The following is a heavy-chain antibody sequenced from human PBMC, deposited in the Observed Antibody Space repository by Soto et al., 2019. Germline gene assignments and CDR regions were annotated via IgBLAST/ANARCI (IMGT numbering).Heavy chain of an antibody. Sequence: EVQLVESGGGSVQPGRSLRLSCAASGFTFERYAMHWVRQAPGKGLEWVSGISWDSGIIGYADSVKGRFTISRDNTKNSLYLQMNSLRSEDTAVYYCAKDRGLAESGRWSHYYYGMDVWGQGTTVTVSS. CDR2: ISWDSGII. D-gene: IGHD1-26*01. CDR3: AKDRGLAESGRWSHYYYGMDV. V-gene: IGHV3-9*01. J-gene: IGHJ6*02. CDR1: GFTFERYA.